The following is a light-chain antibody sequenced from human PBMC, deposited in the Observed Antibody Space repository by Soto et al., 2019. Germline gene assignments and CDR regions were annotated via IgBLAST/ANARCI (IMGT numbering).Light chain of an antibody. V-gene: IGLV1-44*01. CDR2: SNN. J-gene: IGLJ1*01. Sequence: QSVLTQPASVSGSPGQSITISCTGSDVGSYNLVSWYQQHPGKAPKLLIYSNNQRPSGVPDRFSGSKSGTSASLAISGLQSEDEADYYCAAWDDSLNGLYVFGTGTKVTVL. CDR3: AAWDDSLNGLYV. CDR1: DVGSYNL.